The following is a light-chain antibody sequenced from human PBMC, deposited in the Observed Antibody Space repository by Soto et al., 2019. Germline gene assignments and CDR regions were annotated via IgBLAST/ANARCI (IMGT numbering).Light chain of an antibody. CDR3: QVWDNASDHVV. CDR1: NIGSKS. J-gene: IGLJ2*01. CDR2: YDS. Sequence: SYELTQPPSVSVAPGKTARITCGGNNIGSKSVHWYQQKPGQAPVLVIYYDSDRPSGIPERFSGSNSGNTATLTISRVEAGHEADYYCQVWDNASDHVVFGGGAELTVL. V-gene: IGLV3-21*04.